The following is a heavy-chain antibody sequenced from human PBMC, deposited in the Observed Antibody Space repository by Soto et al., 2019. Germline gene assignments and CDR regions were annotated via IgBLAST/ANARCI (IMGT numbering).Heavy chain of an antibody. J-gene: IGHJ5*02. CDR3: EKDFNAWGWFDP. Sequence: PGGSLRLSCAASGFTFSSYAMSWVRQAPGKGLEWVSAISGSGGSTYYADSVKGRFTISRDNSKNTLYLQMNSLRAEDTAVYYCEKDFNAWGWFDPWGQGTPVTVSS. D-gene: IGHD3-16*01. CDR2: ISGSGGST. V-gene: IGHV3-23*01. CDR1: GFTFSSYA.